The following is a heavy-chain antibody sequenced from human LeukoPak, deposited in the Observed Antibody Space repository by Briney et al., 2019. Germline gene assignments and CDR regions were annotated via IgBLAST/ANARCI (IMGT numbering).Heavy chain of an antibody. CDR1: GGSISSSSYY. J-gene: IGHJ6*03. Sequence: PSEALSLTCTVSGGSISSSSYYWGWIRQPPGKGLEWIGSIYYGGSTYYNPSLKSRVTISVDTSKNQFSLKLSSVTAADTAVYYCATLATVTTDYYYYMDVWGKGTTVTVS. CDR3: ATLATVTTDYYYYMDV. V-gene: IGHV4-39*01. CDR2: IYYGGST. D-gene: IGHD1-7*01.